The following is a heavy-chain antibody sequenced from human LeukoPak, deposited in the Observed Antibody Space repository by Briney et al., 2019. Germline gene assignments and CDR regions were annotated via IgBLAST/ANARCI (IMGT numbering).Heavy chain of an antibody. CDR3: VRGVGVSRFNYLDP. D-gene: IGHD1-7*01. Sequence: PGGSLRLSCAASGFTFSSFGMHWVRQAPGKGLEWVAVIWYDASNKYYVGSVKGRFTISRDNSKNTLYLQMNSLRDDDTAVYYCVRGVGVSRFNYLDPWGQGTLVIVSS. CDR1: GFTFSSFG. V-gene: IGHV3-33*01. J-gene: IGHJ5*02. CDR2: IWYDASNK.